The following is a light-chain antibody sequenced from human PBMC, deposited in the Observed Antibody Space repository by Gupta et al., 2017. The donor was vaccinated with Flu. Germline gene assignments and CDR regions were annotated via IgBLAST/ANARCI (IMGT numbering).Light chain of an antibody. CDR3: QAWDSSTAVV. V-gene: IGLV3-1*01. J-gene: IGLJ2*01. CDR2: QDS. Sequence: YALTQPPSVSVSPGQTASITCSGAKLGDKYACWYQQKPGQSPVLVIYQDSKRSSGIPERFSGTNAGNTATLTISGTQAMDEAYYYCQAWDSSTAVVFGGGTKLTVL. CDR1: KLGDKY.